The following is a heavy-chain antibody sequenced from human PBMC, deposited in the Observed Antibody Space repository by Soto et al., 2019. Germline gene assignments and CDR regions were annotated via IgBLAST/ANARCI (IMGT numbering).Heavy chain of an antibody. CDR2: IIPIFGTA. V-gene: IGHV1-69*01. J-gene: IGHJ4*01. Sequence: SVCVSGRTPGGTFSSYAIRWVRQAPGQELEGMGGIIPIFGTANYAQKFQGRVTITEDESTSTAYMELSSLRSEDTAVYYCARSFVRYYSHSSGHHFDYSV. CDR3: ARSFVRYYSHSSGHHFDY. D-gene: IGHD3-22*01. CDR1: GGTFSSYA.